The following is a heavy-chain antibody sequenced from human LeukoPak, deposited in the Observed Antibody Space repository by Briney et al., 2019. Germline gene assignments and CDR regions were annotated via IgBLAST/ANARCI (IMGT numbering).Heavy chain of an antibody. CDR2: INSDGSSG. CDR3: ARAITGSRNALDV. CDR1: GFTFNVDW. Sequence: GGSLRLSCAASGFTFNVDWMHWVRQDPGKGLVWVSRINSDGSSGNYADSVKGRFTISRANAKNALWLQMKSLGVDDTSVYYCARAITGSRNALDVWGQGTTVTVSS. J-gene: IGHJ6*01. D-gene: IGHD1-20*01. V-gene: IGHV3-74*01.